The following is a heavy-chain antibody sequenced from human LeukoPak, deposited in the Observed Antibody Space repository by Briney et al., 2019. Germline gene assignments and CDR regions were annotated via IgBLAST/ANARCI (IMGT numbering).Heavy chain of an antibody. CDR1: GGSISSYY. CDR3: ARVLKQLVRVSGYYYYMDV. CDR2: IYTSGST. V-gene: IGHV4-4*07. D-gene: IGHD6-6*01. J-gene: IGHJ6*03. Sequence: SETLSLTCTVSGGSISSYYWSWIRQPAGKGLEWIGRIYTSGSTNYNPSLKSRVTISVDTSKNQFSLKLSSVTAADTAVYYCARVLKQLVRVSGYYYYMDVWGKGTTVTVSS.